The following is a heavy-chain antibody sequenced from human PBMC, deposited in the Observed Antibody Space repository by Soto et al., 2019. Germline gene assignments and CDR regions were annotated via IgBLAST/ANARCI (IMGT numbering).Heavy chain of an antibody. Sequence: SVKVSCKASGGTFSSYAISWVRQAPGQGLEWMGGIIPIFGTANYAQKFQGRVTITADESTSTAYMELSSLRSEDTAVYYCARGGHIVVVTAIRWAFDIWGQGTMVTVSS. V-gene: IGHV1-69*13. CDR3: ARGGHIVVVTAIRWAFDI. D-gene: IGHD2-21*02. CDR1: GGTFSSYA. J-gene: IGHJ3*02. CDR2: IIPIFGTA.